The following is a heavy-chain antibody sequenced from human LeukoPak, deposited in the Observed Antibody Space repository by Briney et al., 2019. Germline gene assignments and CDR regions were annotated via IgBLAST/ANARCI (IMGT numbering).Heavy chain of an antibody. CDR1: GYTFSSYG. CDR3: ARDRARAYSSSSPLDY. CDR2: ISAYNGNT. D-gene: IGHD6-6*01. Sequence: GASVKVSCKAFGYTFSSYGISWVRQAPGQGLEWMGWISAYNGNTNYAQKPQGRVTMTTDTSTSTAYMELRSLRSDDTAVYYCARDRARAYSSSSPLDYWGQGTLVTVSS. V-gene: IGHV1-18*01. J-gene: IGHJ4*02.